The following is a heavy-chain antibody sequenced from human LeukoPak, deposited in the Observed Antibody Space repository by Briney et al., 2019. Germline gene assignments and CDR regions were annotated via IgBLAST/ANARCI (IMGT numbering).Heavy chain of an antibody. CDR2: ISSNGGST. CDR1: GFTFSSYA. D-gene: IGHD1/OR15-1a*01. J-gene: IGHJ4*02. V-gene: IGHV3-64D*09. CDR3: VKDYNWNIFHY. Sequence: PGGSLRLSCSASGFTFSSYAMHWVRQAPGKGLEYVSGISSNGGSTYYAESVKGRFTISRDNSKNTLYLQMSSLRADDTAVYYCVKDYNWNIFHYWGQGTLVTVSS.